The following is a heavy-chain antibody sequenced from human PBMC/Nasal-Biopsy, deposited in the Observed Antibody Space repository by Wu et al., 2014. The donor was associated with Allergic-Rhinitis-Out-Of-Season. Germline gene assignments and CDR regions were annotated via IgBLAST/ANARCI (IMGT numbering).Heavy chain of an antibody. CDR1: GFTFGSYE. Sequence: SCAASGFTFGSYEMNWVRQPPGKGLEWISYISKSGGTVFYADSVRGRFTISRDNSKNSVYLQMRSLRAEDTGLYYCTRDLINSRGYSFGHYFDYWGQGTPVTVSS. CDR2: ISKSGGTV. J-gene: IGHJ4*02. V-gene: IGHV3-48*03. CDR3: TRDLINSRGYSFGHYFDY. D-gene: IGHD5-18*01.